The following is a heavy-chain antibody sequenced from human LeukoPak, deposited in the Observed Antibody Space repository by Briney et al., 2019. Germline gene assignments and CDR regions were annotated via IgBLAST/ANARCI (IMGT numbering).Heavy chain of an antibody. V-gene: IGHV4-59*01. Sequence: SETLSLTCSVSGDSISGNYWSWMRQPPGKELEWIGYIYYSGDTNYNPSLKSRVTMSVDTSKNQFSVNLSSVTAADTAVYYCARLPAGCSGSKCRAHFDYWGQGTLVTVSS. CDR2: IYYSGDT. D-gene: IGHD2-15*01. CDR1: GDSISGNY. CDR3: ARLPAGCSGSKCRAHFDY. J-gene: IGHJ4*02.